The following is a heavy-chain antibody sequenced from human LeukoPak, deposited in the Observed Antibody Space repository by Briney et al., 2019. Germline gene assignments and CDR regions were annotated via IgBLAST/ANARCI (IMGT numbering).Heavy chain of an antibody. CDR2: IYPDDSDT. J-gene: IGHJ6*03. D-gene: IGHD3-3*02. V-gene: IGHV5-51*01. CDR1: GYNFKNYW. CDR3: ARVAFVPPGAYYYYMDF. Sequence: GESLKISCKGSGYNFKNYWIGWVRQIPGKGLEWMGIIYPDDSDTRYSPSFQGQVTISADKSLSTAYLQWSSLKASDTAMYYCARVAFVPPGAYYYYMDFWGKGTTVTVSS.